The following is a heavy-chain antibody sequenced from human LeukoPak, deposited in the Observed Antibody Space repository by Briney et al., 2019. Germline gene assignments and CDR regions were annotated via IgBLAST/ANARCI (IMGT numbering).Heavy chain of an antibody. J-gene: IGHJ3*02. D-gene: IGHD3-22*01. CDR2: IKSKTDAGTT. V-gene: IGHV3-15*01. Sequence: GGSLRLSCAASGFTFSNAWMSGVRQAPGKGLDWVGRIKSKTDAGTTDYRAPVKGRFTISIDDSLNTLYLQMNRLQTEDTAVYYCTARTGVYYYDSVDIWGQGTMVTVSS. CDR1: GFTFSNAW. CDR3: TARTGVYYYDSVDI.